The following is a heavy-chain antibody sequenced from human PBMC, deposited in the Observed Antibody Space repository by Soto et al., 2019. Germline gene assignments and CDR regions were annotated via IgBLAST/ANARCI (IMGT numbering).Heavy chain of an antibody. CDR2: ISAYNGNT. V-gene: IGHV1-18*01. CDR3: ARPEYCSSTSCYFYAFDI. CDR1: GYTFTSYG. D-gene: IGHD2-2*01. J-gene: IGHJ3*02. Sequence: ASVKVSCKASGYTFTSYGISWLRQAPGQGLEWMGWISAYNGNTNYAQKLQGRVTMTTDTSTSTAYMELRSLRSDDTAVYYCARPEYCSSTSCYFYAFDIWGQGTMVTVSS.